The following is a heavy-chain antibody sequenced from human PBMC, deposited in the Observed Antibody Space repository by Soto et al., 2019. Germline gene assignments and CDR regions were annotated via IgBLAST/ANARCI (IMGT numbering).Heavy chain of an antibody. CDR2: ISAYNGNT. D-gene: IGHD6-19*01. CDR1: GYTFTSYG. V-gene: IGHV1-18*01. Sequence: ASVKVSCRAFGYTFTSYGISWVRQAPGQGLEWMGWISAYNGNTNYARKLQGRVTMTTDTSTSTAYMELRSLRSDDTAVYYCAREVVRVAGTRWFDPWGQGTLVTVSS. J-gene: IGHJ5*02. CDR3: AREVVRVAGTRWFDP.